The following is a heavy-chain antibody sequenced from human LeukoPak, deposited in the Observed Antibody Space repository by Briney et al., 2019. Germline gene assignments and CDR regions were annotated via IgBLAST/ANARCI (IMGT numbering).Heavy chain of an antibody. V-gene: IGHV7-4-1*02. Sequence: GWINTNTGNPTYAQGFTGRFVFSLDTSVSTAYLQISSLKAEDTAVYYCARVVSQAAAGYWGQGTLVTVSS. D-gene: IGHD6-13*01. CDR2: INTNTGNP. CDR3: ARVVSQAAAGY. J-gene: IGHJ4*02.